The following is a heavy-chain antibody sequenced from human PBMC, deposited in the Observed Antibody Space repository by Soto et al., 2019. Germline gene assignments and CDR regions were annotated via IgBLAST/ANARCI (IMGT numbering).Heavy chain of an antibody. D-gene: IGHD3-22*01. CDR1: GFTFNTYS. V-gene: IGHV3-48*02. J-gene: IGHJ2*01. Sequence: EVQLVESGGDLEQPGGSLRLSCAASGFTFNTYSMNWVRQAPGKGLEWVAYISSSTTIIYYADSVKGRFTVSRDNANISLFLQMISLRDDDTAVYYCARRRDYYDSTGNWYFDLWGRGTRVTVSS. CDR2: ISSSTTII. CDR3: ARRRDYYDSTGNWYFDL.